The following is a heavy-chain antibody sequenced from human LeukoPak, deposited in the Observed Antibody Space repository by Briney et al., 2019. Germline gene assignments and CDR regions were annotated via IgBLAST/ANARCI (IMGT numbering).Heavy chain of an antibody. CDR1: GFTFSIYA. CDR2: ISGSGGSGSGGSS. V-gene: IGHV3-23*01. J-gene: IGHJ4*02. D-gene: IGHD3-22*01. Sequence: GGSLRLSCAASGFTFSIYAMSWVRQAPGKGLEWVSAISGSGGSGSGGSSYYADSVKGRFTISRDNSKNTLYLQMNSLRAEDTAVYYCAKECDSSGYCFFDYWGQGTLVTVSS. CDR3: AKECDSSGYCFFDY.